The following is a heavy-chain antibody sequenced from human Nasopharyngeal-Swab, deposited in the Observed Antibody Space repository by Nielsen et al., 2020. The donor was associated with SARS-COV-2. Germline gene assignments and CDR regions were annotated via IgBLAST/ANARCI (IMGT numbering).Heavy chain of an antibody. Sequence: SGTLSLTCTASGGPISSYYWSWIRQPPGKGLEWIGYIYYSGSTNYNPSLKSRVTISVDTSKNQFSMKLSSVTAADTAVYYCARFEKYCTNGVFLNWFDPWGQGTLVTVSS. J-gene: IGHJ5*02. CDR2: IYYSGST. CDR1: GGPISSYY. V-gene: IGHV4-59*01. CDR3: ARFEKYCTNGVFLNWFDP. D-gene: IGHD2-8*01.